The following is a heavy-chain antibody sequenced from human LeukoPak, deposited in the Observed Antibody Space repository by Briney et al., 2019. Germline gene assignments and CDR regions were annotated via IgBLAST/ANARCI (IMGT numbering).Heavy chain of an antibody. J-gene: IGHJ3*01. CDR2: INSDGSST. D-gene: IGHD2/OR15-2a*01. Sequence: GGSLRLSCAASGFTFSSYWMHWVRQAPGKGLVWVSRINSDGSSTTYADSVKGRFTISRDNAKNSLYLQIHSLRAEYTVVYYFARFRGNFYEPSGLSAFDVWRHGTLVAVCS. V-gene: IGHV3-74*01. CDR3: ARFRGNFYEPSGLSAFDV. CDR1: GFTFSSYW.